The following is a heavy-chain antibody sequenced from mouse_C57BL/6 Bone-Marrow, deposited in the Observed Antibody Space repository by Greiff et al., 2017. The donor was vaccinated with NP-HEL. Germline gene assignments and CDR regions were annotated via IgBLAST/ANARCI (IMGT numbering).Heavy chain of an antibody. CDR3: ARRHYYGSSRYYFDY. CDR1: GYTFTSYG. D-gene: IGHD1-1*01. J-gene: IGHJ2*01. V-gene: IGHV1-81*01. CDR2: IYPRSGNT. Sequence: VKLVESGAELARPGASVKLSCKASGYTFTSYGISWVKQRTGQGLEWIGEIYPRSGNTYYNEKFKGKATLTADKSSSTAYMELRSLTSEDSAVYFCARRHYYGSSRYYFDYWGQGTTLTVSS.